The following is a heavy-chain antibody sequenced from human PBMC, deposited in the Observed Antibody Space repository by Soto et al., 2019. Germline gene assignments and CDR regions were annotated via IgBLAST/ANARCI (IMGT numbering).Heavy chain of an antibody. V-gene: IGHV1-2*04. D-gene: IGHD4-4*01. CDR3: VRDVGRATVPTLDFDY. CDR1: GYTFTGYY. CDR2: INPNSGGT. Sequence: ASVKVSCKASGYTFTGYYIHWVRQAPGQGLEWMGWINPNSGGTNYAQKFQGWVTMTRDTSISTAYMELSRLRSDDTAVYYCVRDVGRATVPTLDFDYWGQGTLVTVSS. J-gene: IGHJ4*02.